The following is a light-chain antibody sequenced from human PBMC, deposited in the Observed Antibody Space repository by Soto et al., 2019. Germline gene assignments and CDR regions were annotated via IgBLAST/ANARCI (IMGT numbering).Light chain of an antibody. CDR2: EVS. V-gene: IGLV2-8*01. CDR1: SSDVGGYNY. CDR3: TSYAGDTSLGV. Sequence: QSALTQHPSASGSPGQSVTISCTGTSSDVGGYNYVSWYQQHPGKAPKLMIYEVSKRPSGVPDRFSGSKSGNTASLTVSGLQAEDEADYYCTSYAGDTSLGVLGGGTKLTVL. J-gene: IGLJ3*02.